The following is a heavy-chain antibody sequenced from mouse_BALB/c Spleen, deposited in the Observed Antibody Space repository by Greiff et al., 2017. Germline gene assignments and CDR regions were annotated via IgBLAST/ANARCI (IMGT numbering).Heavy chain of an antibody. J-gene: IGHJ3*01. V-gene: IGHV1-20*02. CDR1: GYSFTGYF. D-gene: IGHD2-4*01. Sequence: EVQLQQSGPELVKPGASVKISCKASGYSFTGYFMNWVMQSHGKSLEWIGRINPYNGDTFYNQKFKGKATLTVDKSSSTAHMELRSLASEDSAVYYCAIYYDYDGFAYWGQGTLVTVSA. CDR2: INPYNGDT. CDR3: AIYYDYDGFAY.